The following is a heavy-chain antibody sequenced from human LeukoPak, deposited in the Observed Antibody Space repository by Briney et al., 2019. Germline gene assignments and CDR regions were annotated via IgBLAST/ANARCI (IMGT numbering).Heavy chain of an antibody. CDR1: GFTFKTYA. D-gene: IGHD2-15*01. CDR3: ARGFGSGASSVQF. Sequence: PGGSLRLSCAASGFTFKTYAMHWVREAPGKGLEWLAVIWYDGKFKYYGDSVKGRISISRDNSKATLDLQMDNLRAEDSGVYYCARGFGSGASSVQFWGQGTLVTVSS. J-gene: IGHJ4*02. CDR2: IWYDGKFK. V-gene: IGHV3-33*01.